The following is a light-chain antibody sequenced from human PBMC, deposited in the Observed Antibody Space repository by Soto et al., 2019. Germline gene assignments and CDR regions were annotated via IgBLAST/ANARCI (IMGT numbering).Light chain of an antibody. CDR1: SSNIGTNY. CDR2: SNN. Sequence: QSVLTQPPSASGTPGQRVTISCSGSSSNIGTNYVYWYQQLPGTAPKLLIYSNNQRPSGVPDRFSGSKSGTSASLAISGLRSEDEDDYFCAAWDDSLNGPGVFGGGTKLTVL. CDR3: AAWDDSLNGPGV. J-gene: IGLJ3*02. V-gene: IGLV1-47*01.